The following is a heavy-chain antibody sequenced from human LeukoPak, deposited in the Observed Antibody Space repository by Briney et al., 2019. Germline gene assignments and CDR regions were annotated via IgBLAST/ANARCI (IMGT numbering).Heavy chain of an antibody. Sequence: SETLSLTCTVSGGSINRYYWTWIRQPPGKRLEWIGYIYYSGSTNYNPSLKSRITISVDMSKNQFSLKLSSVTAADTAVYYCAGITMVRGVPHDAFDIWGQGTMVTVSS. CDR3: AGITMVRGVPHDAFDI. V-gene: IGHV4-59*08. CDR1: GGSINRYY. D-gene: IGHD3-10*01. CDR2: IYYSGST. J-gene: IGHJ3*02.